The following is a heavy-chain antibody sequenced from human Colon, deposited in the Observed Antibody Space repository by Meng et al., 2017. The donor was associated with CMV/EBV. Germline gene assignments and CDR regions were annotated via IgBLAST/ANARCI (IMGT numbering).Heavy chain of an antibody. CDR1: GYTFTGYF. CDR2: INPITGGT. D-gene: IGHD1-26*01. J-gene: IGHJ4*02. Sequence: QWLLVQSGAGVKKPGASVKASCKASGYTFTGYFMYWVRQAPGQGLEWLGVINPITGGTNYAQKFQGRVTMTRDTSMNTAYMELSRLRSDDTAVYYCASLSGGDFDYWGQGTLVTVSS. CDR3: ASLSGGDFDY. V-gene: IGHV1-2*02.